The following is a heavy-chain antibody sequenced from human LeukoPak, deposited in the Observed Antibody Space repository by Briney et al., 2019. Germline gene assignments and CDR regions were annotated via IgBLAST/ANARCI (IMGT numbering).Heavy chain of an antibody. D-gene: IGHD1-26*01. J-gene: IGHJ4*02. V-gene: IGHV3-48*01. CDR2: ISSSSSSI. CDR1: RFTFSNYN. CDR3: ARSYTRFDY. Sequence: GGSLRLSCAASRFTFSNYNMNWVRQAPGKGLEWVSYISSSSSSIYYADSVKGRFTISRDNAKNSVYLQMNSLRAEGTAVYYCARSYTRFDYWGQGTLVTVSS.